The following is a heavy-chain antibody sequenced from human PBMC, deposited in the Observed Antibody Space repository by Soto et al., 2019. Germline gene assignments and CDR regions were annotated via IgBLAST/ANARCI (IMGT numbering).Heavy chain of an antibody. CDR2: IYSGGST. V-gene: IGHV3-53*01. Sequence: PGGSLRLSCAASGFTVSSNYMSWVRQAPGKGLEWVSVIYSGGSTYYADSVKGRFTISRDNSKNTLYLQMNSLRAEDTAVYYCARSIAAAGFDYWGQGTLVTVSS. CDR1: GFTVSSNY. J-gene: IGHJ4*02. CDR3: ARSIAAAGFDY. D-gene: IGHD6-13*01.